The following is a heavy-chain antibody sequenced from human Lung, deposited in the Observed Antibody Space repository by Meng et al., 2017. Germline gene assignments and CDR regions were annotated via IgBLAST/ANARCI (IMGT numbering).Heavy chain of an antibody. Sequence: GHMHQLGTGLFKTSETRTLTGVVSGGSVSDYSWSGIRQPPGKGLEWIGEINHSGSTNYNTSLESRATISVDTSQNNLSLKLSSVTAADSAVYYCARGPTTMAHDFDYWGQGTLVTVSS. CDR2: INHSGST. D-gene: IGHD4-11*01. CDR3: ARGPTTMAHDFDY. J-gene: IGHJ4*02. V-gene: IGHV4-34*01. CDR1: GGSVSDYS.